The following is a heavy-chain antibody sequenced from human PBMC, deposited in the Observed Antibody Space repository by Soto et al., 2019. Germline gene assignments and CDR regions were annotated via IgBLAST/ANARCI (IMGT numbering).Heavy chain of an antibody. CDR2: IKSKTDGGTT. V-gene: IGHV3-15*07. Sequence: GGSLRLSCAASGFTFSNAWMNWVRQAPGKGLEWVGRIKSKTDGGTTDYAAPVKGRFTISRDDSKNTLYLQMNSLKTEDTAVYYCTTGPRNRPPFYYYGMDVWGQGTTVTVSS. J-gene: IGHJ6*02. CDR3: TTGPRNRPPFYYYGMDV. CDR1: GFTFSNAW. D-gene: IGHD4-4*01.